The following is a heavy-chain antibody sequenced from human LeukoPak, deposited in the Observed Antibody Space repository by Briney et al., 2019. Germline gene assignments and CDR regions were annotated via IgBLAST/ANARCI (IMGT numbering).Heavy chain of an antibody. V-gene: IGHV4-59*01. CDR1: GGSISSYY. J-gene: IGHJ5*02. Sequence: SETLSLTCTVSGGSISSYYWTWIRQPPGKGLEWIGYVYYSGNTNYNASLKSRVTISVDTSKNQFSLKLSSVTAADTAVYYCARGLPQPSLTIFWLGGFDPWGQGTLVTVSS. CDR2: VYYSGNT. CDR3: ARGLPQPSLTIFWLGGFDP. D-gene: IGHD3-9*01.